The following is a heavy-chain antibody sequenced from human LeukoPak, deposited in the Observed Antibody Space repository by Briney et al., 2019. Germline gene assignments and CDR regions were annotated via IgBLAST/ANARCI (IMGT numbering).Heavy chain of an antibody. D-gene: IGHD1-1*01. CDR1: GGSIGSGGYY. Sequence: SETLSLTCTVSGGSIGSGGYYWSWIRQHPGKGLEWIGYIYYSGSTYYNPSLKSRVTISVDTSKNQISLKLSSVTAADTAVCYCARVRGYRGAFDIWGQGTMVTVSS. CDR3: ARVRGYRGAFDI. CDR2: IYYSGST. J-gene: IGHJ3*02. V-gene: IGHV4-31*03.